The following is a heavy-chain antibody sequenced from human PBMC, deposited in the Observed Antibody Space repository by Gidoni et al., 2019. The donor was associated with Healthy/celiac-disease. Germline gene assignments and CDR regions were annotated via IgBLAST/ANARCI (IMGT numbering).Heavy chain of an antibody. CDR3: TTDRPYYDSSGSYYYYYGMDV. J-gene: IGHJ6*02. D-gene: IGHD3-22*01. CDR1: GFTFSNAW. Sequence: EVQLVESGGGLVKPGGSLRLSCAASGFTFSNAWMNWVRQAPGKGLGWVGRIKSKTDGGTTDYAAPVKGRFTISRDDSKNTLYLQMNSLKTEDTAVYYCTTDRPYYDSSGSYYYYYGMDVWGQGTTVTVSS. V-gene: IGHV3-15*07. CDR2: IKSKTDGGTT.